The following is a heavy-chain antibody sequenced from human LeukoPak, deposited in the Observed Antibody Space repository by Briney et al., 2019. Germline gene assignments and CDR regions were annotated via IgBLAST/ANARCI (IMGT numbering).Heavy chain of an antibody. J-gene: IGHJ4*02. Sequence: GTLRLSCAASGFTFSSYGMSWIRQPPGKGLEWIGYIYYSGSTNYNPSLKSRVTISVDTSKNQFSLKLSSVTAADTAVYYCARAREVGATPDYWGQGTLVTVSS. CDR1: GFTFSSYG. CDR2: IYYSGST. CDR3: ARAREVGATPDY. V-gene: IGHV4-59*01. D-gene: IGHD1-26*01.